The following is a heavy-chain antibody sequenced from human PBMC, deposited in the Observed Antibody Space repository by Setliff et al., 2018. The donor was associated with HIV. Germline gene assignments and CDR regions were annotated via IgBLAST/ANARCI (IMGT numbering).Heavy chain of an antibody. CDR3: AKHECSGGCYYYMDV. D-gene: IGHD2-15*01. J-gene: IGHJ6*03. Sequence: PGGSLRLSCAASGFTFNSYWMRWVRQVPGKGLVWVSFINSDGSTTGYADSVKGRFTISRDNARNLLYLQMNSLRAEDTAVYYCAKHECSGGCYYYMDVWGKGIMVTVSS. CDR2: INSDGSTT. V-gene: IGHV3-74*01. CDR1: GFTFNSYW.